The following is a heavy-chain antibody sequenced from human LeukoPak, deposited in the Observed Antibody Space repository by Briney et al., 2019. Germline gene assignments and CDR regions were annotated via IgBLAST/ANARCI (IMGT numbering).Heavy chain of an antibody. Sequence: PSETLSLTCIVSGGSISSSTYYWGWIRQPPGKGLEWIGYIYHSGRTYYNPSLKSRVTISIDRSKNQFSLRLSSVTAADTAVYYCARGGGEEFGEYDVFDYWGQGTLVTVSS. J-gene: IGHJ4*02. V-gene: IGHV4-39*07. CDR2: IYHSGRT. CDR3: ARGGGEEFGEYDVFDY. D-gene: IGHD3-10*01. CDR1: GGSISSSTYY.